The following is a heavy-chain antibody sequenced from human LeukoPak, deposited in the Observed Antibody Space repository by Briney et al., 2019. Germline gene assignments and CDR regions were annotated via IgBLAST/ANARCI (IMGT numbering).Heavy chain of an antibody. J-gene: IGHJ1*01. Sequence: GGSLRLSCAASGFTFSSYWMHWVRQAPGKGLVWVSRIKSDGKTNYANSVKGRFTISRDNAKNTVSLQMNSLRAEDTGVYYCARAPSEIGGYYPEYFRHWGQGTLVTVSS. CDR3: ARAPSEIGGYYPEYFRH. D-gene: IGHD3-22*01. CDR1: GFTFSSYW. V-gene: IGHV3-74*01. CDR2: IKSDGKT.